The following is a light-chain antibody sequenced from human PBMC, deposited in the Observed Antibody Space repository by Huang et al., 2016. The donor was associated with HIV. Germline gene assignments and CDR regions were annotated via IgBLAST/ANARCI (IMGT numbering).Light chain of an antibody. CDR1: QSVSTY. Sequence: EIVLTQSPATLSLSHGDGATLSCRASQSVSTYLAWYQQKPGQPPRLLIYDASNRATGIPARFSGSGSGTDFTLTISSLEPDDFALYYCQQRSNWPPLTFGGGTKVEIK. J-gene: IGKJ4*01. CDR3: QQRSNWPPLT. V-gene: IGKV3-11*01. CDR2: DAS.